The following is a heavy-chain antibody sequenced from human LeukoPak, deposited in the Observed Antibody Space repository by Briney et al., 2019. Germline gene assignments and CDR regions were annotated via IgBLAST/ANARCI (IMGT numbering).Heavy chain of an antibody. CDR1: GFTFSDYY. CDR3: AKNAASGYGSDYFDY. J-gene: IGHJ4*02. CDR2: ISSSSSYT. V-gene: IGHV3-11*03. Sequence: GGSLRLSCAASGFTFSDYYMSWIRQAPGKGLEWVSYISSSSSYTNYADSVKGRFTISRDNAKNSLYLQMNTLRAEDTALYYCAKNAASGYGSDYFDYWGQGTLVTVSS. D-gene: IGHD1-1*01.